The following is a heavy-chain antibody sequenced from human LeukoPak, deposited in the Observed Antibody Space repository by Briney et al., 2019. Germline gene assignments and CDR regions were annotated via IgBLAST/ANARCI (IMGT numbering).Heavy chain of an antibody. CDR3: AGTHLGYCSSTSCYTYYYYYYYMDV. D-gene: IGHD2-2*02. Sequence: SETLSLTCTVSGGSISSSSYYWGWIRQPPGKGLEWIGSIYYSGSTYYNPSLKSRVTISVDTSKNQFSLKLSSVTAADTAVYYCAGTHLGYCSSTSCYTYYYYYYYMDVWGKGTTVTVSS. J-gene: IGHJ6*03. CDR2: IYYSGST. V-gene: IGHV4-39*07. CDR1: GGSISSSSYY.